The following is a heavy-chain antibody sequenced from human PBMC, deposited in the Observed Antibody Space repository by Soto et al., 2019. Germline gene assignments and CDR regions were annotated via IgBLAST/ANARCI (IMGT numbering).Heavy chain of an antibody. Sequence: GGSLRLSCAASGFTFSSYAMHWVRQAPGKGLEWVAVISYDGSNKYYADSVKGRFTISRDNSKNTLYLQMNSLRAEDTAVYYCARESETGNYGGNSEVAFDIWGQGTMVTVSS. CDR3: ARESETGNYGGNSEVAFDI. D-gene: IGHD4-17*01. CDR1: GFTFSSYA. V-gene: IGHV3-30-3*01. CDR2: ISYDGSNK. J-gene: IGHJ3*02.